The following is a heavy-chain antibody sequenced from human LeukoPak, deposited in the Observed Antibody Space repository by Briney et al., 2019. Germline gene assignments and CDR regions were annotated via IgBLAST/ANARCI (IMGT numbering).Heavy chain of an antibody. J-gene: IGHJ4*02. CDR3: ARVDSSDCYAAGTYFYD. CDR1: GGFIRRSSCQ. CDR2: HYYSGTT. D-gene: IGHD5-18*01. V-gene: IGHV4-39*01. Sequence: PSDTLSLTCSVSGGFIRRSSCQWGWIRQPPGKGLEWIGSHYYSGTTYYNPSLKSRVAMSVDTAKNQFSLRLSSVTAADTAVYDGARVDSSDCYAAGTYFYDWGGGALVTVAS.